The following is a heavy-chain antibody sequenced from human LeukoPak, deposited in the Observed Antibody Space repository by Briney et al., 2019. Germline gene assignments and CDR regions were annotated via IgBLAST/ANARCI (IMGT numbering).Heavy chain of an antibody. J-gene: IGHJ6*03. CDR3: ARDPYSGNYGNYYYYYMDV. CDR1: GFTFSSYS. Sequence: GGSLRLSCAASGFTFSSYSMNWVRQAPGKGLEWVSSISSSSSYIYYADSVKGRFTISRDNAKNSLYLQMNSLRAEDTALYFCARDPYSGNYGNYYYYYMDVWGKGTTVAISS. V-gene: IGHV3-21*01. CDR2: ISSSSSYI. D-gene: IGHD1-26*01.